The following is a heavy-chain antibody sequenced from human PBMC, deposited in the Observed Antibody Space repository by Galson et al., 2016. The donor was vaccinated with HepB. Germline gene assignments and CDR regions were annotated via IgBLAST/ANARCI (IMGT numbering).Heavy chain of an antibody. D-gene: IGHD1-7*01. V-gene: IGHV3-30*18. CDR2: VSYAGKNK. Sequence: SLRLSCAASGFTFSDYGMHWVRQAPGKGPEWVAVVSYAGKNKYYSDSVKGRFTISRDNSKSKLYLQMNSLRGEDTAVYYCAKGGDNWNFFDYCGQGTLVTVSS. J-gene: IGHJ4*02. CDR3: AKGGDNWNFFDY. CDR1: GFTFSDYG.